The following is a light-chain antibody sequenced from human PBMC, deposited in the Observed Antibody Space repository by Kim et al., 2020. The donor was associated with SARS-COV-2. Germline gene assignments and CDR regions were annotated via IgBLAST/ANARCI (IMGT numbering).Light chain of an antibody. Sequence: SSELTQDPAVYVALGQTVRITCQGDSLRSYYATWYQQKPGQAPILVIYGKNNRPSGIPDRFSGSSSGNTASLTITGTKAGDEADYYCNSRDSNDNVVFGG. CDR1: SLRSYY. V-gene: IGLV3-19*01. CDR3: NSRDSNDNVV. CDR2: GKN. J-gene: IGLJ2*01.